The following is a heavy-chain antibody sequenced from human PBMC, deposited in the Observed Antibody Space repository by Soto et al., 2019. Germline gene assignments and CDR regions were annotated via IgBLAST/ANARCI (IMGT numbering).Heavy chain of an antibody. CDR1: GGTFSSYT. CDR3: ARETEVVPAALGGYYYYYMDV. Sequence: SVKVSCKASGGTFSSYTISWVRQAPGQGLEWMGRIIPILGIANYAQKFQGRVTITADKSTSTAYMELSSLRSEDTAVYYCARETEVVPAALGGYYYYYMDVWGKGPTVTVSS. J-gene: IGHJ6*03. CDR2: IIPILGIA. D-gene: IGHD2-2*01. V-gene: IGHV1-69*04.